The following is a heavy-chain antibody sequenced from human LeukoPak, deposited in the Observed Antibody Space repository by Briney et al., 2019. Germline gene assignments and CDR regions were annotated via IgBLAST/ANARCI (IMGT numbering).Heavy chain of an antibody. Sequence: GGSLRLSCAASGFTFSTYWMSWVRLAPGKGLEWVANIKQDGSEKYYVDSVKGRFTISRDNAKKSLYLQMNSLRAEDTAVYYRARAGFWSDVDAFDIWGQGTMVTVSS. CDR1: GFTFSTYW. J-gene: IGHJ3*02. CDR3: ARAGFWSDVDAFDI. D-gene: IGHD3-3*01. CDR2: IKQDGSEK. V-gene: IGHV3-7*01.